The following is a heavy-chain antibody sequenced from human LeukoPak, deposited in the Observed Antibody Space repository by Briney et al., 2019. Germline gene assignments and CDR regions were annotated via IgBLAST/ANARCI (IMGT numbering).Heavy chain of an antibody. D-gene: IGHD2-2*02. J-gene: IGHJ6*03. Sequence: LSGGSLRLSCAASGFTFSSYSMNWVRQAPGKGLEWVSYISSSSSTIYYADSVKGRFTIYRDNAKNLLYLQMNSLRAEDTAVYYCARDIVVVPAAISSGYMDVWGKGTTVTVSS. CDR2: ISSSSSTI. CDR3: ARDIVVVPAAISSGYMDV. CDR1: GFTFSSYS. V-gene: IGHV3-48*01.